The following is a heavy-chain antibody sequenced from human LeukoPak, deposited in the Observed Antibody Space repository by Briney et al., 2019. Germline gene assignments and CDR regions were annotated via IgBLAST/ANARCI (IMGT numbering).Heavy chain of an antibody. V-gene: IGHV4-39*01. J-gene: IGHJ3*02. CDR2: IYYSGST. CDR1: GGSISSSSYY. D-gene: IGHD3-22*01. CDR3: ARQVTMIVEDAFDI. Sequence: SETLSLTCTVSGGSISSSSYYWGWIRQPPGKGLEWIGSIYYSGSTYYNPSLKSRVTISVDTSKNQFSLKLSSVTAADTAVYYCARQVTMIVEDAFDIWGQGTMVTVSS.